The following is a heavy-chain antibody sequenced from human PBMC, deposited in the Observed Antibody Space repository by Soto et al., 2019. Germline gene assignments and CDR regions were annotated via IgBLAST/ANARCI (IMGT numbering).Heavy chain of an antibody. CDR3: ARAGLRRAFDI. CDR1: GYTFTSYY. CDR2: INPSGGST. V-gene: IGHV1-46*01. J-gene: IGHJ3*02. D-gene: IGHD5-12*01. Sequence: ASVKVSCKASGYTFTSYYMHWVRQAPGQGLEWMGIINPSGGSTSYAQKSQGRVTMTRDTSTSTVYMELSSLRSEDTAVYYCARAGLRRAFDIWGQGTMVTVSS.